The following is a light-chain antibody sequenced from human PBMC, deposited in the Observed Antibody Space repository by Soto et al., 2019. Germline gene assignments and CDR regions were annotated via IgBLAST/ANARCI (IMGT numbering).Light chain of an antibody. CDR3: QHYNTQSIT. CDR1: ENILKF. Sequence: DIQLIQSPSTLSASVGDRVTITCRASENILKFLAWYQQRSGSAPNLLIYAASDFESGVPSRFSGSGSGTEFTLTIDNLQPNDSATYYCQHYNTQSITFGGGTKV. CDR2: AAS. J-gene: IGKJ4*01. V-gene: IGKV1-5*01.